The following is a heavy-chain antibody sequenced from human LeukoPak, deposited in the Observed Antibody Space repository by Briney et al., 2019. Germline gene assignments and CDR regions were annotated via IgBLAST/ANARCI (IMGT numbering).Heavy chain of an antibody. CDR3: AKGQSASITTAARGVDY. J-gene: IGHJ4*02. D-gene: IGHD6-13*01. CDR1: GFTFSSYS. CDR2: ISSSSSYI. V-gene: IGHV3-21*04. Sequence: GGSLRLSCAASGFTFSSYSMNWVRQAPGKGLEWVSSISSSSSYIYYADSVKGRFTISRDNSKNTLYLQMNSLRAEDSAVYYCAKGQSASITTAARGVDYWGQGALVAVSS.